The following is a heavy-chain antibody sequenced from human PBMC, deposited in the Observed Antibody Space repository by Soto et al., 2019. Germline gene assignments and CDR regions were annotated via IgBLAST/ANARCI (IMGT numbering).Heavy chain of an antibody. CDR3: AKDRLGDYYYYGMDV. Sequence: EVQLLQSGGGLVQPGGSLRLSCVGSGFTFSRYAMIWVRQTPGKGLEWVSGIGDRGTTTYYADSVKGRFTISRDNSGNTLFLQMNSLRAEDTAVYYFAKDRLGDYYYYGMDVWGQGTMVTVS. D-gene: IGHD4-17*01. CDR2: IGDRGTTT. CDR1: GFTFSRYA. V-gene: IGHV3-23*01. J-gene: IGHJ6*02.